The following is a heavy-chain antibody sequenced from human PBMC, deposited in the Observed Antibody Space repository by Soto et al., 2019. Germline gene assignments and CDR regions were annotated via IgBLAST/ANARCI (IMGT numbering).Heavy chain of an antibody. CDR3: ARQYCGGDCYPDY. J-gene: IGHJ4*02. CDR1: GFTFSSYA. D-gene: IGHD2-21*02. Sequence: QVQLVESRGGVVQPGRSLRLSCAASGFTFSSYAMHWVRQAPGKGLEWVAVISYDGSKKYYADYVKGRFTISRDNSKNTLYLQMNSLRAEDTAVYYCARQYCGGDCYPDYWGQGTLVTVSS. V-gene: IGHV3-30-3*01. CDR2: ISYDGSKK.